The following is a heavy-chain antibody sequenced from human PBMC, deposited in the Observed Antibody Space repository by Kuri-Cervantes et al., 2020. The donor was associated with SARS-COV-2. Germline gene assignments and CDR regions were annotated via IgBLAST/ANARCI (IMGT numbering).Heavy chain of an antibody. CDR2: IDVGDSAT. Sequence: GGSLRLSCAASGFAFEDSAMIWVRQAPGMGLEWVSGIDVGDSATYYADSVKGRFTISRDNSKSTLFLHMNSLRVEDTALYFCAKSLPAARWSFDCWGQGALVTVSS. V-gene: IGHV3-23*01. CDR1: GFAFEDSA. D-gene: IGHD6-6*01. CDR3: AKSLPAARWSFDC. J-gene: IGHJ4*02.